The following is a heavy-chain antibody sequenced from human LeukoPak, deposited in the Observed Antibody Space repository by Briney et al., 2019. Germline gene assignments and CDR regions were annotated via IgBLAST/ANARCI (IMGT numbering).Heavy chain of an antibody. CDR2: IYTSGST. CDR1: GGSISSYY. CDR3: ARDGEDSSGYYFGSVRGSVDY. D-gene: IGHD3-22*01. J-gene: IGHJ4*02. Sequence: PSETLSLTCTVSGGSISSYYWSWIRQPPGKGLEWIGYIYTSGSTNYNPSLKSRVTISVDTSKNQFSLKLSSVTAADTAVYYCARDGEDSSGYYFGSVRGSVDYWGQGTLVTVSS. V-gene: IGHV4-4*09.